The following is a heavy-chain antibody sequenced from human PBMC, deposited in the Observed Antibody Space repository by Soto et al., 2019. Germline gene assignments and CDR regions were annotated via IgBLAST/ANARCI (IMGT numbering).Heavy chain of an antibody. CDR1: GFIFSSFA. V-gene: IGHV3-23*01. Sequence: EVQLLESGGGLVQPGGSLRLSCAASGFIFSSFAMSWVRQAPGKGLEWVSTISNNGGSTYSADSVKGRFTISRDNSKNTLYLQMNSLRAEDTAVYYCAKDPDISGLYQTDLDYWGQGTLVTVSS. D-gene: IGHD6-19*01. CDR2: ISNNGGST. CDR3: AKDPDISGLYQTDLDY. J-gene: IGHJ4*02.